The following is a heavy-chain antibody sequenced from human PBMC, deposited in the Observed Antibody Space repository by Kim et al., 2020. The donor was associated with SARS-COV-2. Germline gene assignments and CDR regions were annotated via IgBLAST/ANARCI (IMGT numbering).Heavy chain of an antibody. J-gene: IGHJ6*02. D-gene: IGHD2-2*01. CDR1: GFPFSSYT. CDR3: AREKDCFNTNCYARYYHYGLDV. V-gene: IGHV3-48*02. CDR2: ISGRSGVI. Sequence: GGSLRLSCEASGFPFSSYTMNWVRQAPGKGLEWISFISGRSGVIEYADSVKGRFTISRDNADNSLYLHMNSLRDDDTAVYYCAREKDCFNTNCYARYYHYGLDVWGRGTTVTVSS.